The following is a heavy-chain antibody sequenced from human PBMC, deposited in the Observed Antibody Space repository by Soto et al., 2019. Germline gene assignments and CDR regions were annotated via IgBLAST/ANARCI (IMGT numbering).Heavy chain of an antibody. J-gene: IGHJ5*02. D-gene: IGHD4-17*01. CDR1: GFTFSGSA. V-gene: IGHV3-73*02. Sequence: EVQLVESGGGLVQPGGSLKLSCAASGFTFSGSAMHWVRQASGKGLEWVGRIRSKANNYATSYAASVKGRFTISKDDSKNTAYLQMNSLKTEDTAVYYCTRLNGDYAASGFAPWGQGALVTVS. CDR3: TRLNGDYAASGFAP. CDR2: IRSKANNYAT.